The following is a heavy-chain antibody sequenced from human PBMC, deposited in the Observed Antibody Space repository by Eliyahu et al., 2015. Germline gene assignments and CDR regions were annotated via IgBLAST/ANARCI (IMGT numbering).Heavy chain of an antibody. Sequence: QVQLVQSGAEVKKPGAXVKVSCKASGYXFTSYDINWVRQATGQGLEWMGWMNPNSGNTGYAQKFQGRVTMTRNTSISTAYMELSSLRSEDTAVYYCARDLANYYYYYMDVWGKGTTVTVSS. V-gene: IGHV1-8*01. D-gene: IGHD5-12*01. CDR3: ARDLANYYYYYMDV. CDR1: GYXFTSYD. CDR2: MNPNSGNT. J-gene: IGHJ6*03.